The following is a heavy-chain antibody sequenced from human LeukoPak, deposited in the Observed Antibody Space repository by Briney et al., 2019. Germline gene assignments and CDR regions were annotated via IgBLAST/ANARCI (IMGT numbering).Heavy chain of an antibody. CDR1: GLTISSYW. CDR2: INSDGNSI. Sequence: PGGSLRLSCAASGLTISSYWMHWVRHAPGKGLVWVSRINSDGNSITYADSVKGRFTISRDNAKNTLYLQMNSLRAEDTAEYYCAKGGTTVVDYWGQGTLATVSS. D-gene: IGHD4-23*01. J-gene: IGHJ4*02. CDR3: AKGGTTVVDY. V-gene: IGHV3-74*01.